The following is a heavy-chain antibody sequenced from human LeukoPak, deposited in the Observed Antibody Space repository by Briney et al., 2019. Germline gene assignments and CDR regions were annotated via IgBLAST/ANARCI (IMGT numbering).Heavy chain of an antibody. CDR1: GFTFSSYW. CDR3: TRRARYCSEGSCYSWFDP. J-gene: IGHJ5*02. CDR2: MKGSEE. V-gene: IGHV3-7*01. Sequence: GGSLRLSCAASGFTFSSYWMSWVRQAPGKGLEWVAKMKGSEEYYVDSVQGRFTISRDNAKNSVYLQMNSLRVDDTAVYYCTRRARYCSEGSCYSWFDPWGQGTLVTVSS. D-gene: IGHD2-15*01.